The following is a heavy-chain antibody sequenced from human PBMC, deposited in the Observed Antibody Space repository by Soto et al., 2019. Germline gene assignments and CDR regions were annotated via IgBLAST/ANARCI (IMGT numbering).Heavy chain of an antibody. CDR1: GGTFSSYA. CDR3: ARGRVDTARNYYYYGMDV. Sequence: QVQLVQSGAEVQKPGSSVKVSCKASGGTFSSYAISWVRQAPGQGLEWMGGIISIFGTANYAQKFQGRVTITADESTSTAYMELSSLRSEDTAVYYCARGRVDTARNYYYYGMDVWGQGTTVTVSS. D-gene: IGHD5-18*01. CDR2: IISIFGTA. J-gene: IGHJ6*02. V-gene: IGHV1-69*01.